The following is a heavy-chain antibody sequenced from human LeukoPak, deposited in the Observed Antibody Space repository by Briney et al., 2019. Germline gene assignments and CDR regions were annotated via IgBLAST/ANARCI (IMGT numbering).Heavy chain of an antibody. V-gene: IGHV3-30*18. CDR1: GFTFSSYG. Sequence: PGGSLRLSCAASGFTFSSYGMHWVRQAPGKGREWVAVISYDGSNKYYADSVKGRFTISRDNSKNTLYLQMNSLRAEDTAVYYCAKDHGYSYGLYYYGMDVWGQGTTVTVSS. D-gene: IGHD5-18*01. CDR3: AKDHGYSYGLYYYGMDV. J-gene: IGHJ6*02. CDR2: ISYDGSNK.